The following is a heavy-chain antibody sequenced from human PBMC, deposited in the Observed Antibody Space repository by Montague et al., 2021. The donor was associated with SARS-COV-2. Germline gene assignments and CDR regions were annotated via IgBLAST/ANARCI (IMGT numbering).Heavy chain of an antibody. CDR2: IYYSGST. D-gene: IGHD3-3*01. J-gene: IGHJ6*03. CDR3: ARHSGDYTIFGVVIYYMDV. CDR1: GGSISSSSHY. Sequence: SETLSLTCTVSGGSISSSSHYWGWIRQPPGKGLEWLGSIYYSGSTYYNPSLKSRVTISVDTSKNQFCLTPSTVTAADTAVFYCARHSGDYTIFGVVIYYMDVWGKGTTVTVSS. V-gene: IGHV4-39*01.